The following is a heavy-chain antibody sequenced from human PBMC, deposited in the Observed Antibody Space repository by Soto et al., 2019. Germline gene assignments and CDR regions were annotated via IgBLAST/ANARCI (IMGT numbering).Heavy chain of an antibody. J-gene: IGHJ3*01. CDR2: ISTYNGKT. CDR1: GYTFTDYG. CDR3: ARGGWIYGPGAFDV. D-gene: IGHD5-12*01. V-gene: IGHV1-18*04. Sequence: QGQLVQSGAEVKTPGASVKVSCHASGYTFTDYGINWVRQAPGQGLEWLAWISTYNGKTHHVSTVQGRLTLTTDTSTSTAYMDLRSLRSDDTAVYYCARGGWIYGPGAFDVWGQGTMVPVSS.